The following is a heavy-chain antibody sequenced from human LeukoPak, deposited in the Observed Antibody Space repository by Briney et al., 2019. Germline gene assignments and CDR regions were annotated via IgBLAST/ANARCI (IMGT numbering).Heavy chain of an antibody. CDR2: INSVGSDT. CDR1: GFXFSSYW. J-gene: IGHJ4*02. D-gene: IGHD3-10*01. V-gene: IGHV3-74*01. Sequence: PGGSLRLSCAASGFXFSSYWIHWVRQAPGKGLVWVSRINSVGSDTGYADSVKGRFTISRDNAKNTVYLEMNSLRAEDTAVFYCARGSHYVSGSFTYWGQGTLVTVSS. CDR3: ARGSHYVSGSFTY.